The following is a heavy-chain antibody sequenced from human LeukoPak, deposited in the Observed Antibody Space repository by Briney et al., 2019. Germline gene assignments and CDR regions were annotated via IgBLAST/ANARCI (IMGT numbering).Heavy chain of an antibody. CDR3: ARGLTYYDFLDP. CDR2: INPNSGGT. J-gene: IGHJ5*02. D-gene: IGHD3-3*01. V-gene: IGHV1-2*02. CDR1: GCTFTGYY. Sequence: GASVKVSCQATGCTFTGYYMHWLRQAPGQGLEWVGCINPNSGGTNYAEKLQGRVTITRDTSISTAYMELSRLRSDDTAVYYCARGLTYYDFLDPWGQGTLVTVSA.